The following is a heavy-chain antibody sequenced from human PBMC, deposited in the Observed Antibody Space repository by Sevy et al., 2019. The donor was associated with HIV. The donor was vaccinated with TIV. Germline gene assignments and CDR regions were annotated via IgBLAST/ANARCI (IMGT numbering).Heavy chain of an antibody. V-gene: IGHV3-33*01. CDR3: ARAGYCRGSSCYGLDY. Sequence: GWSLRLSCAASGFTFTTYGMHWVRQAPGKGLEWVAVISYDGGSKYYGDSVKGRFTISRDNSKNTLYLQMSSLRAEDTAVYYCARAGYCRGSSCYGLDYWGQGTLVTVSS. CDR1: GFTFTTYG. J-gene: IGHJ4*02. D-gene: IGHD2-15*01. CDR2: ISYDGGSK.